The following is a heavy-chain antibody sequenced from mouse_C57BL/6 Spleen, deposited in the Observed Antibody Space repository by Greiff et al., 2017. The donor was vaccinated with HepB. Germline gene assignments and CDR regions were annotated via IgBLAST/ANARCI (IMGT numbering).Heavy chain of an antibody. CDR3: AITGTEVDY. V-gene: IGHV5-6*01. CDR1: GFTFSSYG. Sequence: EVMLVESGGDLVKPGGSLKLSCAASGFTFSSYGMSWVRQTPDTRLEWVATISSGGSYTYYPDSVKGRFTISRDNAKNTLYLQRSSLKSEDTTMYYGAITGTEVDYWGQGTTLTVAS. CDR2: ISSGGSYT. D-gene: IGHD4-1*01. J-gene: IGHJ2*01.